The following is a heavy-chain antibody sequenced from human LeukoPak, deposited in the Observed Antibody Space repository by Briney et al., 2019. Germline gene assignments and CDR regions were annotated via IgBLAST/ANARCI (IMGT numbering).Heavy chain of an antibody. V-gene: IGHV3-33*06. CDR2: IWYDGTNK. D-gene: IGHD2-15*01. CDR1: GFTFSTYV. CDR3: AKEGGGTSLDH. J-gene: IGHJ4*02. Sequence: PGGSLRLSCAASGFTFSTYVMHWVRQAPGKGLEWVSAIWYDGTNKYFADPVKGRFTISRDNSKNTLYLQVNSLRAENTAVYYCAKEGGGTSLDHWGQGTLVTVSS.